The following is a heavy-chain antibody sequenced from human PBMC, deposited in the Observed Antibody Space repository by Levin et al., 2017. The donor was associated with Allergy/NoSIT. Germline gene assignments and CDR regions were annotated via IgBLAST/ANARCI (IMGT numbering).Heavy chain of an antibody. CDR2: IYYTGST. V-gene: IGHV4-59*08. Sequence: PSQTLSLTCSVSGGSISNYYWSWIRQPPGKGLEWIGYIYYTGSTNYNPSLKSRVTISVDTSKNQFSLKMRSMTAADTAMYFCARDRVAIVSTTHYFYGMDVWGRGTTVTVSS. D-gene: IGHD5-12*01. J-gene: IGHJ6*02. CDR3: ARDRVAIVSTTHYFYGMDV. CDR1: GGSISNYY.